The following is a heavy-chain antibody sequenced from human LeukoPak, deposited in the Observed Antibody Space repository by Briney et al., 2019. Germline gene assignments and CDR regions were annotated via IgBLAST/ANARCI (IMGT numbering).Heavy chain of an antibody. D-gene: IGHD3-22*01. CDR1: GGSFSGYY. V-gene: IGHV4-59*01. Sequence: SETLSLTCAVYGGSFSGYYWSWIRQPPGKGLEWIGNIYDSGSTNYNPSLKSRLTISVDTSKNQCSLKLSSVTAADTAVYYCARQSISGSSLSYFDYWGQGTLVNVSS. CDR3: ARQSISGSSLSYFDY. J-gene: IGHJ4*02. CDR2: IYDSGST.